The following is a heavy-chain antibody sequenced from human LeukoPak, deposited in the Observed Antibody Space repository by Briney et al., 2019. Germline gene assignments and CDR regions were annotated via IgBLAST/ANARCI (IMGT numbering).Heavy chain of an antibody. V-gene: IGHV3-74*01. CDR3: ARAGVAVSYYYYFDY. J-gene: IGHJ4*02. CDR2: IKSDGCRK. CDR1: GFTFSGHW. Sequence: GGSLRLSCAASGFTFSGHWMHWVRQAPGKGLVWVSRIKSDGCRKTYADSVKGRFTISRDNAKNTLYLQMNSLRAEDTAVYFCARAGVAVSYYYYFDYWGQGSLVTVSS. D-gene: IGHD6-19*01.